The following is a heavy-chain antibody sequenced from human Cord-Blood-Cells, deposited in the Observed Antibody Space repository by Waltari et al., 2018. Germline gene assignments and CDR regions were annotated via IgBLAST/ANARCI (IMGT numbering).Heavy chain of an antibody. Sequence: QLQLQESGPGLVKPSETLSLTCTVSGGSISSSSYYWGWIRQPPGKGLDWIGSIYYSGSTYYNPSLKSRVTISVDTSKNQFSLKLSSVTAADTAVYYCARRDGYNYYYYGMDVWGQGTTVTVSS. D-gene: IGHD5-12*01. CDR3: ARRDGYNYYYYGMDV. J-gene: IGHJ6*02. CDR1: GGSISSSSYY. CDR2: IYYSGST. V-gene: IGHV4-39*01.